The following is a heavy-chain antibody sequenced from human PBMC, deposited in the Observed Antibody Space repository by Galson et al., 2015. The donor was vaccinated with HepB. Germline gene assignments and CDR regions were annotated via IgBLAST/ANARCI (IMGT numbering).Heavy chain of an antibody. CDR2: IYYSGST. D-gene: IGHD3-16*01. J-gene: IGHJ5*02. CDR1: GDSISSGGYC. CDR3: ARERLGGNWFDP. Sequence: TLSLTCSVSGDSISSGGYCWNWIRQHPGKGLEWIGYIYYSGSTYYNPSLKSRVTISVDTSKNQFSLKLSSVTAADTAVYYCARERLGGNWFDPWGQGTLVTVSS. V-gene: IGHV4-31*03.